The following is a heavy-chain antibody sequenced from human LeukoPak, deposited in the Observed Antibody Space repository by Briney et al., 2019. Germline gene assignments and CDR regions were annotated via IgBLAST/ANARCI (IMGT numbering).Heavy chain of an antibody. V-gene: IGHV3-74*01. CDR3: VRGQETAWGLDY. CDR2: ISTDARTI. CDR1: GFAFSSNW. J-gene: IGHJ4*02. Sequence: GGSLRLSCAASGFAFSSNWMHWVRQAPGKGLVWVSHISTDARTITYADFVKGRFTISRDNAKNTLYLQMNSLRAEDTALYYCVRGQETAWGLDYWGQGTLVTDSS. D-gene: IGHD3-16*01.